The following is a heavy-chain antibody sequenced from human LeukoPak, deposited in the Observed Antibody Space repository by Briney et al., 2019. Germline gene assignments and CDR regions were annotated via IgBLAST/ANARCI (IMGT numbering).Heavy chain of an antibody. V-gene: IGHV3-33*01. J-gene: IGHJ4*02. CDR1: GFTFNSYG. CDR2: IWYDGSNK. D-gene: IGHD4-17*01. CDR3: ARDHGDYGDLYFDY. Sequence: GRSLRLSCAASGFTFNSYGMHWVRQAPGKGLEWVAVIWYDGSNKYYADSVKGRFTISRDNSKNTLYLQMNSLRAEDTAVYYCARDHGDYGDLYFDYWGQGTLVTVSS.